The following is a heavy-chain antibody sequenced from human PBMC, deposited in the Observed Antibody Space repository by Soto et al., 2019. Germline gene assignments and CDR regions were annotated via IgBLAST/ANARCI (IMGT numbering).Heavy chain of an antibody. CDR2: INHSGST. D-gene: IGHD3-3*01. CDR1: GGSFSGYY. J-gene: IGHJ6*02. CDR3: ARVSRITIFGVVIQYYYYGMDV. Sequence: NPSETLSLTCAVYGGSFSGYYWSWIRQPPGKGLEWIGEINHSGSTNYNPSLKSRVTISVDTSKNQFSLKLSSVTAADTAVYYCARVSRITIFGVVIQYYYYGMDVWGQGTTVTVSS. V-gene: IGHV4-34*01.